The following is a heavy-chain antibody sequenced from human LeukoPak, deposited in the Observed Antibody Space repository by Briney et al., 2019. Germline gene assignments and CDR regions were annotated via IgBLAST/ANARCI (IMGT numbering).Heavy chain of an antibody. D-gene: IGHD5-18*01. J-gene: IGHJ4*02. V-gene: IGHV3-11*01. Sequence: HPGGSLRLSCAASGFTFSDNYMTWIRQAPGKGLEWLSYISISGSAIYYADSVKGRFTISRDNAKNSLYLQMNSLRAEDTAVYYCARGVSGYSYGSRFGYWGQGPLVPVSS. CDR2: ISISGSAI. CDR3: ARGVSGYSYGSRFGY. CDR1: GFTFSDNY.